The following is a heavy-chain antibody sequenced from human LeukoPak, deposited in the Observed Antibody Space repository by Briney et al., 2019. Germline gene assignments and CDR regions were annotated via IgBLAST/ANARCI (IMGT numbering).Heavy chain of an antibody. Sequence: PGGSLRLSCAASGFTFSSYWMHWVRQAPGKGLEWVANIKQDGSEKYYVDSVKGRFTISRDNAKNSLYLQMNSLRAEDTAVYYCARDGRPGEAITIENWFDPWGQGTLVTVSS. J-gene: IGHJ5*02. CDR3: ARDGRPGEAITIENWFDP. CDR1: GFTFSSYW. V-gene: IGHV3-7*01. CDR2: IKQDGSEK. D-gene: IGHD3-3*01.